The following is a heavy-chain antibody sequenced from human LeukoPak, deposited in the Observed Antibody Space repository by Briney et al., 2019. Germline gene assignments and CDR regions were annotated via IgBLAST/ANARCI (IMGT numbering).Heavy chain of an antibody. D-gene: IGHD6-19*01. CDR3: ARERGTLAVAGDAVDI. CDR1: GYTFTGYY. Sequence: SVKVSCKASGYTFTGYYMHWVRQAPGQGLEWMGWINPNSGGTNYAQKFQGRVTMTRDTSISTAYMELSRLRSDDTAVYYCARERGTLAVAGDAVDIWGQGTMVTASS. J-gene: IGHJ3*02. CDR2: INPNSGGT. V-gene: IGHV1-2*02.